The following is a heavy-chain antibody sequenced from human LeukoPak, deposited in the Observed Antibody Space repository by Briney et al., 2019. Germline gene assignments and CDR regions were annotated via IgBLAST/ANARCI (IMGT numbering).Heavy chain of an antibody. CDR2: IWYGGSNK. CDR1: GFTFSSYG. Sequence: GRSLRLSCAASGFTFSSYGMHWVRQAPGKGLEWVAVIWYGGSNKYYADSVKGRFTISRDNSKNTLYLQMNSLRAEDTAVYYCARDGDYWGQGTLVTVSS. CDR3: ARDGDY. J-gene: IGHJ4*02. V-gene: IGHV3-33*08.